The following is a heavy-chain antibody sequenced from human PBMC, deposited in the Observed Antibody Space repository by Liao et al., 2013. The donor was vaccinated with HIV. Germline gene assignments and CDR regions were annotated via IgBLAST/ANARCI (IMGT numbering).Heavy chain of an antibody. CDR3: ARAFGGGETFDI. D-gene: IGHD3-10*01. CDR2: VNHSGST. Sequence: QVQLQESGPGLLKPSETLSLTCAVYGGSFSGSYWSWIRQPPREGAWSGLGKVNHSGSTYYNPSLKSRVTISVDTSTNQFSLKLSSVTAADRALYFCARAFGGGETFDIWGQGTMVTVSS. V-gene: IGHV4-34*01. CDR1: GGSFSGSY. J-gene: IGHJ3*02.